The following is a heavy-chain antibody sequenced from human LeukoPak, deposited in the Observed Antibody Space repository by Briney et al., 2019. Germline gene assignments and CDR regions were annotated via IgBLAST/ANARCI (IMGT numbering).Heavy chain of an antibody. V-gene: IGHV3-7*01. D-gene: IGHD5-18*01. CDR3: ARASGAYTAMATFDY. CDR1: AFIFSGHW. J-gene: IGHJ4*02. CDR2: IKEDGSER. Sequence: GGSLRLSCEGSAFIFSGHWMNWVRQTPGKGLEWVASIKEDGSERQYVDSVKGRFTISRDNSKNTLYLQMNSLRAEDTAVYYCARASGAYTAMATFDYWGQGTLVTVSS.